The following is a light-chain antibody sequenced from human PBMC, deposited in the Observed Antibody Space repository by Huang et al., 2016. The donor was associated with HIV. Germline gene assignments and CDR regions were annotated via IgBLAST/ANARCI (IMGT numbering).Light chain of an antibody. Sequence: DIQMTQSPSSLSASVGDRVTITCRASENIRRYLNWYQQKPGKPPKLLIQSAYTLQSGVPSRFSGSGSGTDFTLTITSLQPEDFATYYCQGSLSIPHTFGQGTNLEIK. CDR3: QGSLSIPHT. CDR2: SAY. V-gene: IGKV1-39*01. CDR1: ENIRRY. J-gene: IGKJ2*01.